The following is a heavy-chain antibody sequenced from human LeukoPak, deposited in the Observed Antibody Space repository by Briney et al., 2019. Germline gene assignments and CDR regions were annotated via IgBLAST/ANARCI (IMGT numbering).Heavy chain of an antibody. CDR1: GYTFTGYY. Sequence: ASVKVSCKASGYTFTGYYMHWVRQAPGQGLEWMGWIDPNSGGTNYAQKFQGRVTMTRDTSISTAYMELSRLRSDDTAVYYCARAIGYCSSTSCRYNWFDPWGQGTLVTVSS. J-gene: IGHJ5*02. D-gene: IGHD2-2*01. CDR3: ARAIGYCSSTSCRYNWFDP. CDR2: IDPNSGGT. V-gene: IGHV1-2*02.